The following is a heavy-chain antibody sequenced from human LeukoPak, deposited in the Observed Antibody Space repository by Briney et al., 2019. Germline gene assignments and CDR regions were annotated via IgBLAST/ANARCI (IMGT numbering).Heavy chain of an antibody. Sequence: SETLSLTCTVSGYSISSGYYWGWIRQPPGKGLERIANIYYSGSTYYNPSLKSRVTISVDTSKNQFSLRLNSVTAADTSIYYCARIPTNAVPSAHNGFDIWGQGTMLTVSS. D-gene: IGHD6-19*01. CDR2: IYYSGST. CDR3: ARIPTNAVPSAHNGFDI. CDR1: GYSISSGYY. V-gene: IGHV4-38-2*02. J-gene: IGHJ3*02.